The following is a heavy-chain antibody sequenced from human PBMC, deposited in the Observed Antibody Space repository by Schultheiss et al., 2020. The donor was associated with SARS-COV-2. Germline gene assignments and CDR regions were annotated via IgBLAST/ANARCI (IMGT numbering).Heavy chain of an antibody. Sequence: GGSLRLSCAASGFTFTSYGMHWVRQAPGKGLEWVALIWYDGSYKYYADSVKGRFTISRDNSKNTLYLQMNSLRAEDTAVYYCARGRPGDSSGYYYDYWGQGTLVTVSS. CDR2: IWYDGSYK. CDR1: GFTFTSYG. D-gene: IGHD3-22*01. CDR3: ARGRPGDSSGYYYDY. V-gene: IGHV3-33*01. J-gene: IGHJ4*02.